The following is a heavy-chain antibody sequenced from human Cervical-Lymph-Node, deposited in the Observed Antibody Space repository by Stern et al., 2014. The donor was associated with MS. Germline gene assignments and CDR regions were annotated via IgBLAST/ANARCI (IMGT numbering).Heavy chain of an antibody. CDR3: ARDEIGQTTTHYYYYGMDV. V-gene: IGHV1-69*01. Sequence: VQLVQSGAEVKKPGSSVKVSCKASGGTFSSQALSWVRQAPGQGLAWLGGIIPIFGAAHYAQKFQGRVTITADESTSTVYMELRGLRSDDTAVYYCARDEIGQTTTHYYYYGMDVWGQGTTVTVSS. CDR1: GGTFSSQA. D-gene: IGHD1-1*01. J-gene: IGHJ6*02. CDR2: IIPIFGAA.